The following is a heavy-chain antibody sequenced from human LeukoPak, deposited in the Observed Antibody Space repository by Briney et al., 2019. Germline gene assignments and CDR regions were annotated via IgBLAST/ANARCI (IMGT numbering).Heavy chain of an antibody. D-gene: IGHD3-10*01. CDR3: AREANYHGSGSYFEGTFDY. V-gene: IGHV4-59*13. J-gene: IGHJ4*02. CDR1: GVSITTYY. Sequence: SETLSLTCTVSGVSITTYYWSWIRQPPGKGLEWIGYIYHSGSTNYNPSLKSRVTISVDTSKHEFSLKLPSVTAADTAVYYCAREANYHGSGSYFEGTFDYWGQGSLVTVSS. CDR2: IYHSGST.